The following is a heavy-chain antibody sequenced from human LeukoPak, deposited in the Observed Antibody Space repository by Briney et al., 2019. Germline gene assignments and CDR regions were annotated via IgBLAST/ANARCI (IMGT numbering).Heavy chain of an antibody. Sequence: ASVKVSCKVSGYTLTELSMHWVRQAPGKGLEWMGGFDPEDGETIYAQKFQGRVTMTEDTSTDTAYMELSSLRSEDTAVCYCKGIVVVIASSDAFDIWGQGTMVAVSS. CDR2: FDPEDGET. CDR1: GYTLTELS. V-gene: IGHV1-24*01. CDR3: KGIVVVIASSDAFDI. D-gene: IGHD2-21*01. J-gene: IGHJ3*02.